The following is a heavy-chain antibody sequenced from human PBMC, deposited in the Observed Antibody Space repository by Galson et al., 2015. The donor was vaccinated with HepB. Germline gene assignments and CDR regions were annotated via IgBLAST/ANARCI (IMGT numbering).Heavy chain of an antibody. D-gene: IGHD3-10*01. V-gene: IGHV7-4-1*02. Sequence: SVKVSCKASGYIFMSYALNWVRQAPGQGLEWMAWINTVTGNPTYAQDSTGRFVVSLDTSVWSEYLQINTLQAEDTAVYFCTISGAGGNAFDFWGQGTMVTVSS. CDR2: INTVTGNP. J-gene: IGHJ3*01. CDR1: GYIFMSYA. CDR3: TISGAGGNAFDF.